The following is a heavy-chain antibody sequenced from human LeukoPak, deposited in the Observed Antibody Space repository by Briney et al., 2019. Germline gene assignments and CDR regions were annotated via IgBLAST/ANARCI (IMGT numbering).Heavy chain of an antibody. CDR2: INPNSGGT. V-gene: IGHV1-2*06. D-gene: IGHD2-15*01. CDR1: GYTFTAYY. CDR3: AREENCSGGSCYYY. J-gene: IGHJ4*02. Sequence: ASVKVSCKASGYTFTAYYIHWVRQAPGQGLEWMGRINPNSGGTNCAQNFQGRVTMTRDTSITTAYMELDKLTSDDTAVYYCAREENCSGGSCYYYWGQGTLVTASS.